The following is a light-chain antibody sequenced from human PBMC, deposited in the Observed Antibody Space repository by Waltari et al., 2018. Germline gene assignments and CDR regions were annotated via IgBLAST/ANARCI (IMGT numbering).Light chain of an antibody. CDR2: GAA. CDR1: LSVSSNF. V-gene: IGKV3-20*01. CDR3: QQYGRSPLT. Sequence: EIVLTQSPGTLSLSPGDRATLSCRASLSVSSNFLAWYQQKPGQAPRLLIYGAASRATGIPDKFSGSGSGTDFTLTINRLEPEDFAVYYCQQYGRSPLTFGGGTKVEIK. J-gene: IGKJ4*01.